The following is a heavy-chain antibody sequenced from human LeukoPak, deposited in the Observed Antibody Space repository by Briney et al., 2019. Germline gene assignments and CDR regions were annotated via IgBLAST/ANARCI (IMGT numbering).Heavy chain of an antibody. Sequence: GRSLRLSCAASGFTFSSYAMHWVRQAPGKGLEWVAVISYDGSNKYYADSVKGRFTISRDNSKNTLYLQMNSLRAEDTAVYYCARDLGVLNDYWGQGTLVTVSS. J-gene: IGHJ4*02. CDR3: ARDLGVLNDY. D-gene: IGHD3-16*01. CDR1: GFTFSSYA. V-gene: IGHV3-30-3*01. CDR2: ISYDGSNK.